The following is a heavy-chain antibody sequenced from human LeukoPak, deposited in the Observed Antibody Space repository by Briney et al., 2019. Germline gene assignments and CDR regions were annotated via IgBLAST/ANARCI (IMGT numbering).Heavy chain of an antibody. J-gene: IGHJ2*01. CDR1: GGSIRNYY. D-gene: IGHD6-13*01. Sequence: SETLSLTCAVSGGSIRNYYWSWIRQPPGKGLEWIGYIYYSGSTNYNPSLKSRVTISVDTSKNQFSLKLSSVTAADTAVYYCARVYYSSSYDYWYFDLWGGGTLVTVSS. CDR3: ARVYYSSSYDYWYFDL. CDR2: IYYSGST. V-gene: IGHV4-59*01.